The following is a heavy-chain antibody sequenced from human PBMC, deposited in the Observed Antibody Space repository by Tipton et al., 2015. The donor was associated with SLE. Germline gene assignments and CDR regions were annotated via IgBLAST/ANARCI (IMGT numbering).Heavy chain of an antibody. Sequence: QSGPEVKKPGESLKISCKGSGYTFINSWLGWVRQMPGKGLEWVGIIYPGDSETRYSPSFEGHATISTDKSVSTAYLYWANLKASDSGIYYCAKRGGAWNAALYTFDVWGQGTAVTVSS. V-gene: IGHV5-51*03. CDR3: AKRGGAWNAALYTFDV. CDR1: GYTFINSW. D-gene: IGHD1-1*01. J-gene: IGHJ3*01. CDR2: IYPGDSET.